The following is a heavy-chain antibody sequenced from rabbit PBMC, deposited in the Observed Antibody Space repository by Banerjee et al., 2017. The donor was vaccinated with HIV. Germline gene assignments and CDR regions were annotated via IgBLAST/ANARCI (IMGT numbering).Heavy chain of an antibody. D-gene: IGHD7-1*01. J-gene: IGHJ4*01. Sequence: LEWIACTYAGSSGDTYYASWAKGRFTISRSTSLDTVTLQMTSLTAADTATYFCARGDTGVIGWNFNLWGPGTLVTVS. V-gene: IGHV1S40*01. CDR3: ARGDTGVIGWNFNL. CDR2: TYAGSSGDT.